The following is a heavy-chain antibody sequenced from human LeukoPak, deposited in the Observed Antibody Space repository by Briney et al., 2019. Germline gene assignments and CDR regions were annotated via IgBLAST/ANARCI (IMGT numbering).Heavy chain of an antibody. V-gene: IGHV4-4*07. CDR2: LHASEST. J-gene: IGHJ3*01. CDR3: ASLSSGAAFDV. CDR1: GAHISNYY. D-gene: IGHD3-22*01. Sequence: PSETLSLTCPVSGAHISNYYWTWVRQSAAQGLEWIGRLHASESTIYNPSLKSRVTMSIETSKDQLSLTLTSVTAADSAVYYCASLSSGAAFDVWGQGTVVTVSS.